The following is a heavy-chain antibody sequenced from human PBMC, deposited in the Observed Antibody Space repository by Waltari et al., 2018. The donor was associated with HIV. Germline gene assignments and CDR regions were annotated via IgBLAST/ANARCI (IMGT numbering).Heavy chain of an antibody. V-gene: IGHV4-39*01. Sequence: HLQLQESGPGLVKPSETLSVTCTVPGGPIGGTAYYWAWIRQSPGTRLDWIGSVHYTGKTYGSPALRGRSTISVETSTTQFSLRLYSVTAADTAVYYCAIHKDYYYETDALFAVWGQGTLVVVSS. CDR3: AIHKDYYYETDALFAV. D-gene: IGHD3-22*01. CDR2: VHYTGKT. J-gene: IGHJ4*02. CDR1: GGPIGGTAYY.